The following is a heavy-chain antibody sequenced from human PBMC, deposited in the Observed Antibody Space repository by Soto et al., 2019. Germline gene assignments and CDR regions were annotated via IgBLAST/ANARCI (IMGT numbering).Heavy chain of an antibody. Sequence: PVGSVRLSCAASGFIFSNYEMSWVRQAPGKGLEWVSYIDHSGTTIYYADSVKGRFTISRDNAKNSLFLQMNSLRAEDTAVYYCARGHIVATILDYWGQGTLVTVSS. CDR1: GFIFSNYE. CDR3: ARGHIVATILDY. CDR2: IDHSGTTI. D-gene: IGHD5-12*01. V-gene: IGHV3-48*03. J-gene: IGHJ4*02.